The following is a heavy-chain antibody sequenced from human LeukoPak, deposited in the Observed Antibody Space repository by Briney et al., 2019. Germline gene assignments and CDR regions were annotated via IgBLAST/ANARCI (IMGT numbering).Heavy chain of an antibody. J-gene: IGHJ4*02. V-gene: IGHV3-30-3*01. D-gene: IGHD3-3*01. CDR2: ISYDGSNK. CDR3: ARDPSYYDFWSVVEVDY. Sequence: GGSLRLSCAASGFTFSSYAMHWVRQAPGKGLEWVAVISYDGSNKYYADSVKGRFTISRDNSKNTLYLQMNSLRAEDTAVYYCARDPSYYDFWSVVEVDYWGQGTPVTVSS. CDR1: GFTFSSYA.